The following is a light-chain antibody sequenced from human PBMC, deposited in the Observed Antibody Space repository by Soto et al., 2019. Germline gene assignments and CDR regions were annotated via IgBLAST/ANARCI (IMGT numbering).Light chain of an antibody. CDR2: GAS. V-gene: IGKV3-20*01. J-gene: IGKJ1*01. CDR3: QQYGSSPMT. CDR1: QSVTSY. Sequence: EIVLTQSPGTLSLSPGERATLSCRASQSVTSYLVWYQQKPGQAPRLLIYGASSRATGIPDRFSGSGSGTDFTLTISRLEPEDFAVYYCQQYGSSPMTFGQGTKVEIK.